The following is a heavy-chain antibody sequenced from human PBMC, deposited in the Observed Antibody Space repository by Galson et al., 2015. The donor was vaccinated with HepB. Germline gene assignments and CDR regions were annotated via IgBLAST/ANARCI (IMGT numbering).Heavy chain of an antibody. J-gene: IGHJ4*02. CDR1: GGSFSGYY. D-gene: IGHD6-19*01. V-gene: IGHV4-34*01. CDR3: ARGSDPESIAVAGAFDY. Sequence: LSLTCAVYGGSFSGYYWSWIRQPPGKGLEWIGEINHSGSTNYNPSLKSRVTISVDTSKNQFSLKLSSVTAADTAVYYCARGSDPESIAVAGAFDYWGQGTLVTVSS. CDR2: INHSGST.